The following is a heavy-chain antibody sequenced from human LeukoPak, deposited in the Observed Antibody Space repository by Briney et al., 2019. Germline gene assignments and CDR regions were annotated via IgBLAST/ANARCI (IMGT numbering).Heavy chain of an antibody. D-gene: IGHD3-22*01. CDR1: GYTFTSYY. V-gene: IGHV1-46*01. CDR3: ARVGYYDSSGFEPLQH. Sequence: GASVKVSCKASGYTFTSYYMHWVRQAPGQGLEWMGIINPSGGSTSYAQKFQGRVTMTRDTSTSTVYMELSSLRSEDTAVYFCARVGYYDSSGFEPLQHWGQGTLVTVSS. J-gene: IGHJ1*01. CDR2: INPSGGST.